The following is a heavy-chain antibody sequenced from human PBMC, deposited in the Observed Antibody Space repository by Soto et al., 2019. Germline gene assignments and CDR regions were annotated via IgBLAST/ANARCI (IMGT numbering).Heavy chain of an antibody. Sequence: GGSLRLSCAASGFTFSSYGMHWVRQAPGKGLEWVAVISYDGSNKYYADSVKGRFTISRDNSKNTLYLQMNSLRAEDTAVYYCAKDDYDSSGPDYWGQGTLVTVSS. CDR3: AKDDYDSSGPDY. CDR2: ISYDGSNK. CDR1: GFTFSSYG. V-gene: IGHV3-30*18. D-gene: IGHD3-22*01. J-gene: IGHJ4*02.